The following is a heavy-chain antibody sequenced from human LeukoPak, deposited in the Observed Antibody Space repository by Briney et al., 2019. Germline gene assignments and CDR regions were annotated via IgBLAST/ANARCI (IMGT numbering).Heavy chain of an antibody. J-gene: IGHJ4*02. CDR2: IDDGGNT. D-gene: IGHD1-14*01. CDR1: GYSISSGFY. CDR3: ARDPGKSEGAHPFDY. Sequence: SETLSLTCTVSGYSISSGFYWGWIRQPPGKGLEWIGNIDDGGNTYCNPSLKSRVTISVDTSKNRFSLQLNSVTPEDTAVYYCARDPGKSEGAHPFDYWGQGTLVTVSS. V-gene: IGHV4-38-2*02.